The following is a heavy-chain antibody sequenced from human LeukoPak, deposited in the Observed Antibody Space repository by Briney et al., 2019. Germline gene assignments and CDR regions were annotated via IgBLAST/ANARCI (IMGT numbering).Heavy chain of an antibody. Sequence: PGGSLRVSCVASGFTFSSYAMSWVRQAPGKGLEWVSSISGSGDSTYYAASVKGRFTVSRDNSRNTLDLQMNSLRAEDTAVYYCARDVVGVLDYDYVWGSLPPPPAFDIWGQGTMVTVSS. CDR3: ARDVVGVLDYDYVWGSLPPPPAFDI. CDR2: ISGSGDST. D-gene: IGHD3-16*01. J-gene: IGHJ3*02. V-gene: IGHV3-23*01. CDR1: GFTFSSYA.